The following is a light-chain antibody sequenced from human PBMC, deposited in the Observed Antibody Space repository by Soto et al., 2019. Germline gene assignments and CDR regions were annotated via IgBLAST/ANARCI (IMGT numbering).Light chain of an antibody. Sequence: DIQMTHSPSSLSASVLYIVTITFRASQNIRIYLNWFQQKPGKAPNLLIYGASSLQSGVPSRFSGSRSGTDFTLTINSLQPEDFAVYYCQKTYNSPLKFGQGTKVDIK. J-gene: IGKJ1*01. CDR2: GAS. CDR1: QNIRIY. CDR3: QKTYNSPLK. V-gene: IGKV1-39*01.